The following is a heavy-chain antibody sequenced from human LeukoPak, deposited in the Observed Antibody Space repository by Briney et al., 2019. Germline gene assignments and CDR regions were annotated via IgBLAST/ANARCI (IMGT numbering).Heavy chain of an antibody. CDR3: ARGPRHYDYVWGSYRTLVYFDY. CDR1: GGSFSGYY. Sequence: PSETLSLTCAVYGGSFSGYYWSWIRQPPGKGLEWIGEINHSGSTNYNPSLKGRVTISVDTSKNQFSLKLSSVTAADTAVYYCARGPRHYDYVWGSYRTLVYFDYWGQGTLVTVSS. J-gene: IGHJ4*02. V-gene: IGHV4-34*01. CDR2: INHSGST. D-gene: IGHD3-16*02.